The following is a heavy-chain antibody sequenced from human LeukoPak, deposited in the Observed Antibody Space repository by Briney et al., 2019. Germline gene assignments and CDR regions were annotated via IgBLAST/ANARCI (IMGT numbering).Heavy chain of an antibody. V-gene: IGHV3-21*01. J-gene: IGHJ6*02. CDR3: ARDGLERVVTATKYYYYYGMDV. CDR2: ISSSSSYI. D-gene: IGHD2-21*02. CDR1: GFTFSSYS. Sequence: GGSLRLSCAAAGFTFSSYSMNWVRQAPGKGLEWVSSISSSSSYIYYADAVKGGFTISRDNAKNSLYLQMTSLRAEDTAVYYCARDGLERVVTATKYYYYYGMDVWGQGTTVTVSS.